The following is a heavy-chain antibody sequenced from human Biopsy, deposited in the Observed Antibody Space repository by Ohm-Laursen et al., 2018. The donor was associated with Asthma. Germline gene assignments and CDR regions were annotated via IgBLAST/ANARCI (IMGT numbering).Heavy chain of an antibody. D-gene: IGHD3-22*01. CDR2: IYSGGTS. V-gene: IGHV3-53*01. Sequence: SLRLSCAASGFAVSRDNMFWVRQAPGKGLEWVSVIYSGGTSHTADSVRGRFTISRDYSKNTLYLQMHSLRAEDTAVYYCARGDSSNWSHYYFDYWGPGTLVTVSS. CDR1: GFAVSRDN. J-gene: IGHJ4*02. CDR3: ARGDSSNWSHYYFDY.